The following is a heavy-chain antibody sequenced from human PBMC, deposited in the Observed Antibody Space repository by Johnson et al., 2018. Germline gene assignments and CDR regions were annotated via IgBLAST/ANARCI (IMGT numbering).Heavy chain of an antibody. CDR1: GISFSGSA. J-gene: IGHJ6*02. Sequence: VQLQESGGGLVQPGGSLKLSCVASGISFSGSAMHWVRQASGKGLEWVGRIRSKANRYATAYAASVRGRFPNSTDDSKNTAYLQMNSLKPDDTAMYYCTRSSLVPDYYYGMDVWGQGTTVIVSS. CDR2: IRSKANRYAT. D-gene: IGHD2-2*01. CDR3: TRSSLVPDYYYGMDV. V-gene: IGHV3-73*01.